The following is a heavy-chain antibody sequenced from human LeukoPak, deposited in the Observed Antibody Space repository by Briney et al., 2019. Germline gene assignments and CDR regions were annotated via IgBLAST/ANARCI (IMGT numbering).Heavy chain of an antibody. CDR3: ARGVRAAAGAFDY. V-gene: IGHV1-8*01. Sequence: ASVKVSCKASGHTFTSYDINWVRQATGQGLEWMGWMNPNSGNTGYAQKFQGRVTMTRNTSISTAYMELSSLRSEDTAVYYCARGVRAAAGAFDYWGQGTLVTVSS. J-gene: IGHJ4*02. CDR2: MNPNSGNT. CDR1: GHTFTSYD. D-gene: IGHD6-13*01.